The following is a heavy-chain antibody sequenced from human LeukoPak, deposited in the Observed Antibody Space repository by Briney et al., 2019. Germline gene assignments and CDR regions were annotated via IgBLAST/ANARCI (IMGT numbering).Heavy chain of an antibody. V-gene: IGHV4-31*03. D-gene: IGHD6-13*01. J-gene: IGHJ5*02. Sequence: SSQTLSLTCTVPGGFISSGGYYWSWIRQHPGKGLEWIGYIYYSGSTYYNPSLKSRVTISVDTSKNQFSLKLSSVTAADTAVYYCARALNYYHIDHRAAAGTGGFDPWGQGTLVTVSS. CDR1: GGFISSGGYY. CDR3: ARALNYYHIDHRAAAGTGGFDP. CDR2: IYYSGST.